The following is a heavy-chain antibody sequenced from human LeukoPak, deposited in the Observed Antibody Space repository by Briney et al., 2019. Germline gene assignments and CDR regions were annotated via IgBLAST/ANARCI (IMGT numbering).Heavy chain of an antibody. CDR3: ANSIAAAGTDY. CDR1: GGTFSSYA. J-gene: IGHJ4*02. D-gene: IGHD6-13*01. Sequence: SVKVSCKASGGTFSSYASSWVRQAPGQGLEWMGGIIPIFGTANYAQKFQGRVTITADESTSTAYMELSSLRSEDTAVYYCANSIAAAGTDYWGQGTLVTVSS. CDR2: IIPIFGTA. V-gene: IGHV1-69*13.